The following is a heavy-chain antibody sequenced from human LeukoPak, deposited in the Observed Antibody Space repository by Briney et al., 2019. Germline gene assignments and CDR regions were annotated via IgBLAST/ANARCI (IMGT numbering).Heavy chain of an antibody. D-gene: IGHD3-16*02. CDR1: GGTFSSYA. J-gene: IGHJ4*02. V-gene: IGHV1-69*01. Sequence: SVKVSCKASGGTFSSYAISWVRQAPGQGLEWMGGIIPIFGTANYAQKFQGRVTITADESTSTAYMELSSLRSEDTAVYYCAFHEDDRSYRENYFDYWGQGTLVTVSS. CDR2: IIPIFGTA. CDR3: AFHEDDRSYRENYFDY.